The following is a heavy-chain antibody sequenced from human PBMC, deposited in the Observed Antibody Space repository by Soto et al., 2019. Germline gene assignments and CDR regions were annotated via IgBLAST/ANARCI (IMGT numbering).Heavy chain of an antibody. Sequence: ASVKVSCKASGYTFTSYYMHWVRQAPGQGLEWMGIINPSGGSTSYAQKFQGRFTISRDDSKRVAHLQMNSLESEDTAVYYCARRKYLDYWGQGTLVTVSS. CDR1: GYTFTSYY. CDR3: ARRKYLDY. J-gene: IGHJ4*02. V-gene: IGHV1-46*01. CDR2: INPSGGST.